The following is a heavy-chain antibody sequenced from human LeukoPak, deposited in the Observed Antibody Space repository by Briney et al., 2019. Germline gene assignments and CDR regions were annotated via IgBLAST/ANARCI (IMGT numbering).Heavy chain of an antibody. V-gene: IGHV4-34*01. D-gene: IGHD2-2*01. CDR3: AREDIVVVPAAIWAGGQRYYYYYMDV. J-gene: IGHJ6*03. Sequence: TSETLSLTCAVYGGSFSGYYWSWIRQPPGKVLEWIGEINHSGSTNYNPSLKSRVTISVDTSKNQFSLKLSSVTAADTAVYYCAREDIVVVPAAIWAGGQRYYYYYMDVWGKGTTVTVSS. CDR1: GGSFSGYY. CDR2: INHSGST.